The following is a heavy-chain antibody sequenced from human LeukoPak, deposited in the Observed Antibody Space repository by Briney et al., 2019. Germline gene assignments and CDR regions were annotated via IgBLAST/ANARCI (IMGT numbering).Heavy chain of an antibody. CDR2: ISGGGEST. CDR1: GFTFDDYA. Sequence: GGSLRLSCAASGFTFDDYAIDWVRQAPGKGLEWVSLISGGGESTYYTESVKGRFTISRDNSKNTLYLQMNSLRSEDTAFYFCATTPGEGSEYFQYWGQGTLVTVSS. CDR3: ATTPGEGSEYFQY. J-gene: IGHJ1*01. D-gene: IGHD3-10*01. V-gene: IGHV3-43*02.